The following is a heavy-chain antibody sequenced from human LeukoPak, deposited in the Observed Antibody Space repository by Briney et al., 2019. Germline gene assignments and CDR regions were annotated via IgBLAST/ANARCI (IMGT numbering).Heavy chain of an antibody. D-gene: IGHD6-13*01. V-gene: IGHV4-31*03. J-gene: IGHJ5*02. Sequence: SETLSLTCSVSGGSISSGGYYWSWIRQHPGKGLEGIGYIYYSGSTYYNPSLKSRVTISVDTSKNQFSLKLSSVTAADTAVYYCARGSDGSTDNWFDPWGQGTLVTVSS. CDR1: GGSISSGGYY. CDR3: ARGSDGSTDNWFDP. CDR2: IYYSGST.